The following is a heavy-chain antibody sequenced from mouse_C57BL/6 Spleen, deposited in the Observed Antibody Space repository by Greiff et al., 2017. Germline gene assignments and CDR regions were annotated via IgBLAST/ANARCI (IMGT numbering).Heavy chain of an antibody. D-gene: IGHD2-4*01. Sequence: QVQLQQPGAELVKPGASVKLSCKASGYTFTSYWMHWVKQRPGRGLEWIGRFDPNSGGTKYNEKFKSKATLTVDKPSSTAYMQLSSLTSEDSAVYYCARVGYDYDGDWYFDVWGTGTTVTVSS. CDR3: ARVGYDYDGDWYFDV. J-gene: IGHJ1*03. CDR2: FDPNSGGT. CDR1: GYTFTSYW. V-gene: IGHV1-72*01.